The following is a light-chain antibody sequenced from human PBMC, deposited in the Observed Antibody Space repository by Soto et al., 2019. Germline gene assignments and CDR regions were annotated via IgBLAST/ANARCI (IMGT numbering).Light chain of an antibody. CDR2: SNN. V-gene: IGLV1-47*02. Sequence: QPVLTQPPSASGTPGQRVTISCSGSSSNIGSNYVYWYQQLPGTAPKLLIYSNNQRPSGVPDRFSGSKSGTSASLAISGLRSEDEADYYCAAWDGSLSGRVFGGGTKLTVL. CDR3: AAWDGSLSGRV. CDR1: SSNIGSNY. J-gene: IGLJ2*01.